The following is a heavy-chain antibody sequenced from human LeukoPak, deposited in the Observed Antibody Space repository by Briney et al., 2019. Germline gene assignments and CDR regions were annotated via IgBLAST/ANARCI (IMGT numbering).Heavy chain of an antibody. CDR2: IIPIFGTA. V-gene: IGHV1-69*13. D-gene: IGHD5-12*01. CDR1: GGTFSSYA. Sequence: ASVKVSCKASGGTFSSYAISWARQAPGQGLEWMGGIIPIFGTANYAQKFQGRVTITADESTSTAYMELSSLRSEDTAVYYCALVATDGNYFDYWGQGTLVTVSS. J-gene: IGHJ4*02. CDR3: ALVATDGNYFDY.